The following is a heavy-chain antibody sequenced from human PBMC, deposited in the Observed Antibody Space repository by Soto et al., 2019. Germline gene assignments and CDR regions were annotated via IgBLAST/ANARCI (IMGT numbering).Heavy chain of an antibody. J-gene: IGHJ6*02. D-gene: IGHD3-10*02. CDR3: ARDGFTQLCSQDYYYGLDV. V-gene: IGHV1-2*06. Sequence: QVQLEQSGAEVKTPGASVKVSCKTSGYTFTNYYMNWVRQAPGQGLEWMGRINPNSGGTNYAQKFRGGVTITRDTSITKAYMELTRLKPDDTAVYYCARDGFTQLCSQDYYYGLDVWGLGTTITVSS. CDR1: GYTFTNYY. CDR2: INPNSGGT.